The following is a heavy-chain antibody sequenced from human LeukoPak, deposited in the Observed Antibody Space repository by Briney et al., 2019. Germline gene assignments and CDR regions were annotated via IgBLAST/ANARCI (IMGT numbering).Heavy chain of an antibody. Sequence: ASVKVSCKASGYTFTGYYMHWVRQAPGQGLEWMGWISAFNGNTNYARNFQDRVTMTTDTSTSTAYMELTSLSSDDTAVYYCARSPPSTGYDRFDTWGQGTLVTVSS. D-gene: IGHD5-12*01. CDR3: ARSPPSTGYDRFDT. V-gene: IGHV1-18*04. CDR2: ISAFNGNT. CDR1: GYTFTGYY. J-gene: IGHJ4*02.